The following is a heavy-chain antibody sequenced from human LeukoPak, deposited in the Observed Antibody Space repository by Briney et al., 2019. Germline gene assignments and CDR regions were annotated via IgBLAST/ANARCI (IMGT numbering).Heavy chain of an antibody. J-gene: IGHJ4*02. CDR2: IISSSSYI. Sequence: GGSLRLSCAASGFTFSSYSMNWVRQAPGKGLEWVSSIISSSSYIYYADSVKGRFTISRDNAKNSLYLQMNSLRAEDTAVYYCARGVVPAAMVDYFDYWGQGTLVTVSS. D-gene: IGHD2-2*01. V-gene: IGHV3-21*01. CDR3: ARGVVPAAMVDYFDY. CDR1: GFTFSSYS.